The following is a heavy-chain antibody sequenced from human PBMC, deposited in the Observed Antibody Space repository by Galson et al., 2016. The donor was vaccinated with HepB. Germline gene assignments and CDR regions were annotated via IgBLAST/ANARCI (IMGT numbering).Heavy chain of an antibody. D-gene: IGHD5-18*01. V-gene: IGHV4-61*02. CDR2: IYVSEST. Sequence: PLSLTCTVSGGSIRSGNYYWSWIRQSAGKGLEWIGRIYVSESTIYNPSLKSRVTISIDPSTNRFSLKLRCVTAADTAIYYCARDVGLRGYSDVYRRPNWCDPWGQGILVTVSS. CDR3: ARDVGLRGYSDVYRRPNWCDP. CDR1: GGSIRSGNYY. J-gene: IGHJ5*02.